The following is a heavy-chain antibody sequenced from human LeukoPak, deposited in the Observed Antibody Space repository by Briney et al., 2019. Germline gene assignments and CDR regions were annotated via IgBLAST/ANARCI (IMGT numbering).Heavy chain of an antibody. D-gene: IGHD1-7*01. V-gene: IGHV3-74*01. Sequence: GRSLRLSCAASGFTFSSYWMHWVRQAPGKGLVWVSRIKYDGTKTSYADSVKGRFTISRDNSKNTLYLQMNSLRAEDTAVYCCAKYRRNWNYDWDAAFDIWGQGTMVTVSS. CDR3: AKYRRNWNYDWDAAFDI. CDR2: IKYDGTKT. CDR1: GFTFSSYW. J-gene: IGHJ3*02.